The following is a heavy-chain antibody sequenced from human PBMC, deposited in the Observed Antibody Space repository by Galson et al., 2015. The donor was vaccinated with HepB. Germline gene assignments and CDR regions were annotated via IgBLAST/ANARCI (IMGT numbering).Heavy chain of an antibody. CDR2: INPNSGGT. CDR1: GYTFTGYY. CDR3: ARENFDSSGYYYGS. V-gene: IGHV1-2*02. J-gene: IGHJ5*02. D-gene: IGHD3-22*01. Sequence: SVKVSCKASGYTFTGYYMHWVRQAPGQGLEWMGWINPNSGGTNYAQKFQGRVTMTRDTSISTAYMELSRLRSDDTAVYYCARENFDSSGYYYGSWGQGTLVTVSS.